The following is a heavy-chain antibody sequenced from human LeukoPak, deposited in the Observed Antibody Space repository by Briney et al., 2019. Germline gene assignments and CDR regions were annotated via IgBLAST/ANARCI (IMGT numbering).Heavy chain of an antibody. D-gene: IGHD4-17*01. J-gene: IGHJ3*02. Sequence: SETLPLTCTVSGGSISSHFWSWIRQPTGKGLEWIAYIYYSGSTDYSGSTDYNPSLKSRVTISVDTSKKQFSLKLSSVTAGDTAVYYCARQTMTTADAFDIWGQGTMITVSS. V-gene: IGHV4-59*08. CDR2: IYYSGSTDYSGST. CDR1: GGSISSHF. CDR3: ARQTMTTADAFDI.